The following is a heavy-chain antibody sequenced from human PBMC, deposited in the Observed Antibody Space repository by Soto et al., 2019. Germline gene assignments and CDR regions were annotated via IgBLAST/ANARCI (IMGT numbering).Heavy chain of an antibody. V-gene: IGHV3-30*18. CDR3: AKDGPPPDWGSL. Sequence: QVQLVESGGGVVQPGRSLSLSCAASGFTFSRYGMHWVRQAPGKGLEWVALISSDGGVKYYGDSIKGRFSVSRDDSKSTLYLQLSSLRADDTAVYYCAKDGPPPDWGSLWGQGTLVAVSS. J-gene: IGHJ4*02. D-gene: IGHD7-27*01. CDR1: GFTFSRYG. CDR2: ISSDGGVK.